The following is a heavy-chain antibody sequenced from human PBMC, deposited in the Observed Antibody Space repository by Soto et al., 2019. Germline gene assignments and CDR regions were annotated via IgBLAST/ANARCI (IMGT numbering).Heavy chain of an antibody. V-gene: IGHV3-23*01. CDR3: AKLAHRSGYQNWFDP. CDR1: GFTFSSYA. D-gene: IGHD3-22*01. Sequence: PGGSLRLSCAASGFTFSSYAMSWVRQAPGKGLEWVSAISGSGGSTYYADSVKGRFTISRDNSKNTLYLKMNSLRAEDTAVYYCAKLAHRSGYQNWFDPWGQGTLVTVSS. CDR2: ISGSGGST. J-gene: IGHJ5*02.